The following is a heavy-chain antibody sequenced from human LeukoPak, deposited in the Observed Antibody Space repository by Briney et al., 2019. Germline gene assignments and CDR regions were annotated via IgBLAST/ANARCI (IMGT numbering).Heavy chain of an antibody. CDR2: ISSSSSYI. D-gene: IGHD4-17*01. Sequence: GGSLRLSCAASGFTFSTYSMNWVRQAPGKGREWVSSISSSSSYISYADSVKGRFTISRDNAKNSLYLQMSSLRAEDTAVYYCARGGLRHYYYYYMDVWGKGTTVTVSS. CDR3: ARGGLRHYYYYYMDV. J-gene: IGHJ6*03. V-gene: IGHV3-21*01. CDR1: GFTFSTYS.